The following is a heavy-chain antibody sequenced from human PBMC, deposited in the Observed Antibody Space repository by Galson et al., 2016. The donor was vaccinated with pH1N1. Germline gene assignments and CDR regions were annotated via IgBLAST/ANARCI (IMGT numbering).Heavy chain of an antibody. J-gene: IGHJ6*02. CDR3: ARESFWNGAGDDDYGWDV. CDR2: IWYDVSNK. V-gene: IGHV3-33*01. CDR1: GFTFRSHG. Sequence: SLRLSCAASGFTFRSHGMHWVRQAPGKGLEWVAAIWYDVSNKHYAVSVEGRFAIFRDNSKNTLYLQMNGLRDEDTAVYYCARESFWNGAGDDDYGWDVWGQGTTVTVPS. D-gene: IGHD3-3*01.